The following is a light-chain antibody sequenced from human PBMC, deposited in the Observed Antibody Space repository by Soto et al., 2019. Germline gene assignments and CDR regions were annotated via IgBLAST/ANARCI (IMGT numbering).Light chain of an antibody. CDR3: QQGYTSSIT. CDR2: SVS. V-gene: IGKV1-39*01. CDR1: QGIRKD. J-gene: IGKJ1*01. Sequence: IQMTQSPSSLSASVGDRVTITCRASQGIRKDLGWYQVKPGKAPKFLIYSVSSLQSGVPSRFSGSGSGTDFTLTINSLQPEDFATYYCQQGYTSSITFGQGTKVDIK.